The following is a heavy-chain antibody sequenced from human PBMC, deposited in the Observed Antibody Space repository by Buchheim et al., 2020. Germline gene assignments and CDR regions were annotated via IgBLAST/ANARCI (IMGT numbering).Heavy chain of an antibody. CDR2: ISYDGSNA. Sequence: QVQLVESGGGVVQPGRSLRLSCAASGFTFSSYGMHWVRQAPGKGLEWVAVISYDGSNAYYADSVKGRFAISRDNSKNTLHLQMTSLRAEDTAVFYCAKTNYYESSGYIDYWGQGTL. CDR3: AKTNYYESSGYIDY. D-gene: IGHD3-22*01. CDR1: GFTFSSYG. J-gene: IGHJ4*02. V-gene: IGHV3-30*18.